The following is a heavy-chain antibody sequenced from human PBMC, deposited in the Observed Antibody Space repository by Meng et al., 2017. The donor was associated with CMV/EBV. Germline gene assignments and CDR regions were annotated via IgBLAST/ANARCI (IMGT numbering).Heavy chain of an antibody. V-gene: IGHV1-18*01. Sequence: ASVKVSCKASGYTFTSYGISWVRQAPGQGLEWMGWISVYNGNTNYAQKFQGRVTMTTDTSTRTAYMELRGLRSDDTAVYYCARVGPRSSSSRGYFDYWGQGTLVTVSS. CDR3: ARVGPRSSSSRGYFDY. CDR1: GYTFTSYG. D-gene: IGHD6-13*01. J-gene: IGHJ4*02. CDR2: ISVYNGNT.